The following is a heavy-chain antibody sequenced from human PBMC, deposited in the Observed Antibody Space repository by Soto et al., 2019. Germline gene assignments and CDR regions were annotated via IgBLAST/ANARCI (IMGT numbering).Heavy chain of an antibody. CDR2: VDPRSGAT. CDR3: EKNDYAAFAF. J-gene: IGHJ5*01. V-gene: IGHV1-2*02. CDR1: GYSFTAYY. Sequence: ASVNFSCRPFGYSFTAYYIHWVRQAPGQGLEFMGWVDPRSGATKYAQRFQGRVIMTRXXXXXXVXMXLXXXTSDDPAVYYCEKNDYAAFAFWGQGTLVTVSS. D-gene: IGHD4-17*01.